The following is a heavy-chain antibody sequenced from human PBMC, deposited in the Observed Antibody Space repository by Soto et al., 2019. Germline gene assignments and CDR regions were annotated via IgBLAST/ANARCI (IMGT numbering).Heavy chain of an antibody. CDR1: VGTFSSYT. Sequence: QVQLGQSGAEVKKPGSSVKVSCKASVGTFSSYTISWVRQAPGQGVEWMGRIIPILGIANYAQKFQGRVTITADKSTSTAYMELSSLRSEDTAVSYCPMEYCSSTSCYRDYWGQGTLVTVSS. J-gene: IGHJ4*02. D-gene: IGHD2-2*02. V-gene: IGHV1-69*02. CDR2: IIPILGIA. CDR3: PMEYCSSTSCYRDY.